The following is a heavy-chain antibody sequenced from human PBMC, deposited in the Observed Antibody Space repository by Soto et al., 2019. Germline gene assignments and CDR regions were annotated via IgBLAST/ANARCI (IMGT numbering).Heavy chain of an antibody. Sequence: PGGSLRLSCAASGVTVSSNYMNWVRQAPGKGLEWVSSIGTSGSYIYDTDSVKGRFTISRDNTKDSLYLQMNSLRAEDTAIYYCARGSAFIGLDYWGQGTPVTVSS. J-gene: IGHJ4*02. CDR3: ARGSAFIGLDY. CDR1: GVTVSSNY. D-gene: IGHD1-26*01. CDR2: IGTSGSYI. V-gene: IGHV3-21*01.